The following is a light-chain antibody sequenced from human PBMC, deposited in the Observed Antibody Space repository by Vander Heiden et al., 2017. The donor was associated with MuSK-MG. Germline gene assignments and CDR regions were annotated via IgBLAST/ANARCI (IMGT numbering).Light chain of an antibody. CDR3: QQDDSIPFT. Sequence: DIVMTQSPDSLAVSLGERATLNCTSSQTLLDRANNKNSLAWFRQQPVQPPRLLIYWASTRGAGVPDRISGSGSGTGFTLTIDRLQGEDVAVYSCQQDDSIPFTFGRGTKLDIK. CDR1: QTLLDRANNKNS. V-gene: IGKV4-1*01. CDR2: WAS. J-gene: IGKJ3*01.